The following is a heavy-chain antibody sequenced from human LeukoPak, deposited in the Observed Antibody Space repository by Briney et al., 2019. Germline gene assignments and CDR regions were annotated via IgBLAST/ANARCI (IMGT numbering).Heavy chain of an antibody. J-gene: IGHJ1*01. Sequence: PGGSLRLSCVASGFTFSRYGMHWVRQAPGKGLEWVALMSYDGGKKYYADSVKGRFTISRDNAKNSLYLQMNSLRAEDTAVYYCARDILTGSQSRFQHWGQGTLVTVSS. CDR3: ARDILTGSQSRFQH. V-gene: IGHV3-30-3*01. CDR2: MSYDGGKK. D-gene: IGHD3-9*01. CDR1: GFTFSRYG.